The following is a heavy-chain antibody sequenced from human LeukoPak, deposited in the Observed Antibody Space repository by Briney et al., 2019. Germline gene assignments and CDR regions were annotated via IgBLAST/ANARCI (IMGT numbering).Heavy chain of an antibody. CDR3: ARDYGWFDP. CDR1: GYSASDYY. CDR2: INPSGGST. V-gene: IGHV1-46*01. D-gene: IGHD3-10*01. Sequence: GASVKVSCKTSGYSASDYYMHWVRQAPGQGLEWMGIINPSGGSTSYAQKFQGRVTMTRDMSTSTVYMELSSLRSEDTAVYYCARDYGWFDPWGQGTLVTVSS. J-gene: IGHJ5*02.